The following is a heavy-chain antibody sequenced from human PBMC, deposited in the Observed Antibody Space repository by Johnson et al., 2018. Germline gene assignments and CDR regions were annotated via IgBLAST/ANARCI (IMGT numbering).Heavy chain of an antibody. J-gene: IGHJ3*02. CDR2: IIPIFGTA. Sequence: VQLGESGAEVKKPGSSVKVSCKASGGTFSSYAISWVRQAPGQGLEWLGGIIPIFGTANYAPTFQGRVTITADESTSTAYMELSSLRSEDTAGYYCARSRVPWVAFDSWGQGTMVTVSS. CDR1: GGTFSSYA. V-gene: IGHV1-69*01. D-gene: IGHD1-1*01. CDR3: ARSRVPWVAFDS.